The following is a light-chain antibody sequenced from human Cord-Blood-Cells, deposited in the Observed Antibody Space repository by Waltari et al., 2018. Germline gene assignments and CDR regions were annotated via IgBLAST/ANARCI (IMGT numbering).Light chain of an antibody. J-gene: IGLJ3*02. V-gene: IGLV2-14*01. CDR1: SSDVGGYNY. CDR3: SSYTSSSTWV. CDR2: EVS. Sequence: QSALAQPASVPGSPGPSITISCTGTSSDVGGYNYVSWDQQHPGKAPNLMIYEVSNRPSGVSNRFSGSKSGNTASLTISGLQAEDEADYYCSSYTSSSTWVFGGGTKLTVL.